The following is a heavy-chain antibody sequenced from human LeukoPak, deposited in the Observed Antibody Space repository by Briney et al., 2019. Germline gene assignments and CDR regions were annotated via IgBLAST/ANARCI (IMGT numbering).Heavy chain of an antibody. CDR3: ARALWGYGKVDYFDY. J-gene: IGHJ4*02. CDR2: IYYSGST. Sequence: SETLSLTCTVSGGSISSYYWSWIRQPPGKGLEWIGYIYYSGSTYYNPSLKSRVTISVDTSKNQFSLKLSSVTAADTAVYYCARALWGYGKVDYFDYWGRGTLVTVSS. CDR1: GGSISSYY. V-gene: IGHV4-59*12. D-gene: IGHD3-16*01.